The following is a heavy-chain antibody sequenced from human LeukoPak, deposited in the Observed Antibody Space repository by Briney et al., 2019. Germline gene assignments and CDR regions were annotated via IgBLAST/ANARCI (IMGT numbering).Heavy chain of an antibody. V-gene: IGHV3-53*01. D-gene: IGHD3-3*02. Sequence: SGGSLRLSCAASGFTVSTNYMNWVRQAPGKGLEWVSILYSGSSTYYADSVEGRFTISRDSSKSTLFLQMNDLRAEDTAVYYCARVGDHFHWYLDLWGRGTLVTVSS. CDR2: LYSGSST. CDR3: ARVGDHFHWYLDL. J-gene: IGHJ2*01. CDR1: GFTVSTNY.